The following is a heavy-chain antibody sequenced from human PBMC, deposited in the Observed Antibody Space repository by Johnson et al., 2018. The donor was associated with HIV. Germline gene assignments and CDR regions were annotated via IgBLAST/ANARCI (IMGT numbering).Heavy chain of an antibody. D-gene: IGHD1-26*01. CDR2: IYGGGST. Sequence: VQLVESGGGLIQPGGSLRLSCAASGFTVSSNYMTWVRQAPGKGLEWVSVIYGGGSTDYGDSVKGRFTISRDNSKNTVYLQMNSLRAEDTAVYYCARGRGGYYTFDVWGQGTMVTVSS. J-gene: IGHJ3*01. CDR3: ARGRGGYYTFDV. V-gene: IGHV3-53*01. CDR1: GFTVSSNY.